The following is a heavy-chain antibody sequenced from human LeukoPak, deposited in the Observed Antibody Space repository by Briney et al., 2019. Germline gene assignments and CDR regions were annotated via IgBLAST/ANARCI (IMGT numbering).Heavy chain of an antibody. J-gene: IGHJ4*02. V-gene: IGHV1-2*02. CDR3: ARDVSNYNFWSGTFDYHCDY. D-gene: IGHD3-3*01. Sequence: ASVKVSCKASGYTFTGYYMHWVRQAPGQGLQWMGWINPKTGDTKYAQKFQGRVTMTRDTSISTAYVEVSRLTSDDTAVYYCARDVSNYNFWSGTFDYHCDYWGQGTLVTVSS. CDR1: GYTFTGYY. CDR2: INPKTGDT.